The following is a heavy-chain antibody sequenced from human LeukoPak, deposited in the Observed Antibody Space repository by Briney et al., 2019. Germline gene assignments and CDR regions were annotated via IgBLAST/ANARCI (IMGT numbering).Heavy chain of an antibody. CDR1: GYTFTGYY. D-gene: IGHD6-19*01. CDR3: ARASSGWYSSNWFDP. J-gene: IGHJ5*02. Sequence: GASVKVSCKASGYTFTGYYMHWVRQAPGQGLEWMGGIIPIFGTANYAQKFQGRVTITADESTSTAYMELSSLRSEDTAVYYCARASSGWYSSNWFDPWGQGTLVTVSS. V-gene: IGHV1-69*13. CDR2: IIPIFGTA.